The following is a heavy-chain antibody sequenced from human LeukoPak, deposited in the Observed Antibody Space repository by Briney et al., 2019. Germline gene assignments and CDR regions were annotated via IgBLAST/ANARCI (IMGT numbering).Heavy chain of an antibody. CDR2: MNPNSGNT. Sequence: ASVKVSCKASGYTFTSYDINRVRQATGQGLEWMGWMNPNSGNTGYAQKFQGRVTITRNTSISTAYMELSSLRSEDTAVYYCARCSSYYYDSSRLFDYWGQGTLVTVSS. D-gene: IGHD3-22*01. CDR3: ARCSSYYYDSSRLFDY. CDR1: GYTFTSYD. V-gene: IGHV1-8*03. J-gene: IGHJ4*02.